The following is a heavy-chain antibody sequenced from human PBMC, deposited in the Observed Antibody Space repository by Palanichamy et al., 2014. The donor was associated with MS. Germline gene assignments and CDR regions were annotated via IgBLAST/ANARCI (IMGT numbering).Heavy chain of an antibody. V-gene: IGHV3-23*04. Sequence: EVQLVESGGGLVQPGGSLRLSCAASGSTSMDYSMDWVRQAPGKGLEWLSVISGASYGDVKYYADSVRGRFSVSRDKSKNTLYLQMDSLRVEDTAVYYCVRRPTDRIVASLNYYDIWGQGTLVAVSS. CDR2: ISGASYGDVK. J-gene: IGHJ4*02. CDR1: GSTSMDYS. CDR3: VRRPTDRIVASLNYYDI. D-gene: IGHD3-16*01.